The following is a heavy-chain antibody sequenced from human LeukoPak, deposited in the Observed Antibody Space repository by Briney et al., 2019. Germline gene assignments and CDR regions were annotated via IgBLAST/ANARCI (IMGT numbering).Heavy chain of an antibody. CDR2: IRYDGSNK. V-gene: IGHV3-30*02. J-gene: IGHJ4*02. CDR3: ATSSKLWFGELFGFDY. CDR1: GFTFSSYG. Sequence: GGSLRLSCAASGFTFSSYGMHWVRQAPGKGLEWVAFIRYDGSNKYYADSVKGRFTISRDNSKNTLYLQMNSLRAEDTAVYYCATSSKLWFGELFGFDYWGQGTLVTVSS. D-gene: IGHD3-10*01.